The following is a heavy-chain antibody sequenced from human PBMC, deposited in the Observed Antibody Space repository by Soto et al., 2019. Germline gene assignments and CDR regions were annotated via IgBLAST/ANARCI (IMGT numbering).Heavy chain of an antibody. CDR3: ARDQGGSYPGAFDI. CDR2: INPNSGGT. CDR1: GYTFTGYY. V-gene: IGHV1-2*04. J-gene: IGHJ3*02. Sequence: APVKVSCKASGYTFTGYYMHWVRQAPGQGLEWMGWINPNSGGTNYAQKFQGWVTVTRDTSISTAYMELSRLRSDDTAVYYCARDQGGSYPGAFDIWGQGTMVTVSS. D-gene: IGHD1-26*01.